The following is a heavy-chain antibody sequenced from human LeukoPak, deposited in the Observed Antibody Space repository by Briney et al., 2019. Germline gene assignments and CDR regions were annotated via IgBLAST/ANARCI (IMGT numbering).Heavy chain of an antibody. J-gene: IGHJ4*02. V-gene: IGHV3-23*01. CDR3: ARGTSLGRPGTYYFDY. D-gene: IGHD1/OR15-1a*01. CDR2: LSGDGSTT. Sequence: GGSLRLSRAASGFTFSTHAMSWVRQAPGKGLEWVSSLSGDGSTTYHADSVKGRFTISRDNSRSTLYLQVNSLSAEDTAVYYCARGTSLGRPGTYYFDYWGQGALVTVSS. CDR1: GFTFSTHA.